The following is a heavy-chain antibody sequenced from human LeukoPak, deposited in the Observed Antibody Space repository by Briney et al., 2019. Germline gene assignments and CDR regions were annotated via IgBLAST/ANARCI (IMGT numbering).Heavy chain of an antibody. J-gene: IGHJ4*02. D-gene: IGHD3-9*01. CDR3: ARPHELYDLSTGPLDY. CDR2: INPFFGTA. CDR1: RDIFRSYA. V-gene: IGHV1-69*13. Sequence: SVKVSCAASRDIFRSYAISSVREAPGHELWWIGGINPFFGTANFAPKFQGRVTIPADDSTSTAYMDLRSLRSEDTAVYYCARPHELYDLSTGPLDYWGQETLVTVSS.